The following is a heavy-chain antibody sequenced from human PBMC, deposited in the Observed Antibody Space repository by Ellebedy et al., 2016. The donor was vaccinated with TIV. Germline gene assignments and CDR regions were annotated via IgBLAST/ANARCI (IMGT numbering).Heavy chain of an antibody. Sequence: GESLKISCAVSGFTFSNYWMSWVRQAPGKGLEWVANIKEDGSEKYYVGSVKGRFTISRDNAKNSLYLQMNSLSAEDTAVYYCARDEWWARGYWGQGTLVTVSS. J-gene: IGHJ4*02. CDR1: GFTFSNYW. CDR3: ARDEWWARGY. CDR2: IKEDGSEK. D-gene: IGHD2-8*01. V-gene: IGHV3-7*03.